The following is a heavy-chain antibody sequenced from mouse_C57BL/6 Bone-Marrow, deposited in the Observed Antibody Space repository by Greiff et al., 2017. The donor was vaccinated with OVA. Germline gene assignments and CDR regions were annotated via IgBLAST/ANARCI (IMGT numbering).Heavy chain of an antibody. D-gene: IGHD1-1*01. CDR3: ARVATRYFDV. Sequence: EVQRVESEGGLVQPGSSMKLSCTASGFTFSDYYMAWVRQVPEKGLEWVANINYDGSSTYYLDSLKSRFIISRDNAKNILYLQMSSLKSEDTATYYCARVATRYFDVWGTGTTVTVSS. CDR1: GFTFSDYY. V-gene: IGHV5-16*01. J-gene: IGHJ1*03. CDR2: INYDGSST.